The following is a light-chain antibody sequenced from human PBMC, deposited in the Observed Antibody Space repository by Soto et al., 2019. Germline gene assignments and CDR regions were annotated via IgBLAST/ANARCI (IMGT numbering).Light chain of an antibody. CDR3: ASWDDSLDVVV. CDR2: RNT. CDR1: TSNIGSDT. Sequence: QSVLTQPPSASGTPGQRVTISCSGSTSNIGSDTVNWYQQLPGTAPKLLIYRNTQRPSGVPDRLSGSKSGASASLAISGLQSEDEADYYCASWDDSLDVVVFGGGTKVTVL. V-gene: IGLV1-44*01. J-gene: IGLJ2*01.